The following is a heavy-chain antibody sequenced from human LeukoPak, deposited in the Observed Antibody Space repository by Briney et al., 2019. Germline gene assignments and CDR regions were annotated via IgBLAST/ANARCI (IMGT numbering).Heavy chain of an antibody. D-gene: IGHD3-22*01. V-gene: IGHV4-4*07. CDR1: GGSISSYY. CDR3: ARSRDDYDSSGYPWSEGYYYYYGMDV. J-gene: IGHJ6*02. Sequence: SETLSLTCTVSGGSISSYYWSWIRQPAGKGLEWIGRIYTSGSTNYNPSLKSRVTMSVDTSKNQFSLKLSSVTAADTAVYYCARSRDDYDSSGYPWSEGYYYYYGMDVWGQGTTVTVSS. CDR2: IYTSGST.